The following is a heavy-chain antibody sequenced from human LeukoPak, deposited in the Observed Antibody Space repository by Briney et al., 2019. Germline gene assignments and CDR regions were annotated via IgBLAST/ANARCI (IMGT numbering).Heavy chain of an antibody. D-gene: IGHD2-2*01. CDR2: TYHRGSP. J-gene: IGHJ4*02. Sequence: SETLSLTCTVSGGAISSGDYFWSWIRQPPGKALEWIAYTYHRGSPFYKSSLKSRVTTSVDTSKNQFSLKLSSMTAADTAVYYCPRLFFPSPIVYAPPPSDYGGQEFLVTVPS. V-gene: IGHV4-30-4*01. CDR3: PRLFFPSPIVYAPPPSDY. CDR1: GGAISSGDYF.